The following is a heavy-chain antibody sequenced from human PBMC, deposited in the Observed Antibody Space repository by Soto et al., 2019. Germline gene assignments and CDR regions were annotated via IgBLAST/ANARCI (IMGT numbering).Heavy chain of an antibody. J-gene: IGHJ6*02. CDR3: VKGYWKGDV. CDR1: GFTFSTYA. D-gene: IGHD1-1*01. CDR2: ISGSGGSI. V-gene: IGHV3-23*01. Sequence: HPGGSLRLSFAASGFTFSTYAMNWVRQAPGNGLEWVSAISGSGGSIHYADSVKGRFTISRDNSKNTLYLQMNSLRDEDTAVYHCVKGYWKGDVWGQGTTVTVSS.